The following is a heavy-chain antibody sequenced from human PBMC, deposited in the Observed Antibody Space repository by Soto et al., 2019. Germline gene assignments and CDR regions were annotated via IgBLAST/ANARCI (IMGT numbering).Heavy chain of an antibody. CDR3: AKVTAGGGSRTYGMDV. D-gene: IGHD2-15*01. CDR1: GFTFSSYA. J-gene: IGHJ6*02. Sequence: EVQLLESGGGLVQPGGSLRLSCAASGFTFSSYAMSWVRQAPGKGLEWVSAISGSGGNTYYADSVKGRFTISRDNSKNTLYLQMNSLRAEDTAVYYCAKVTAGGGSRTYGMDVWGQGTTVTVSS. CDR2: ISGSGGNT. V-gene: IGHV3-23*01.